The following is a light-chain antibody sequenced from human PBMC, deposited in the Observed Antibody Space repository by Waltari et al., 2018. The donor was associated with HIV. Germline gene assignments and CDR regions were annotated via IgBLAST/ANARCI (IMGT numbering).Light chain of an antibody. Sequence: QSALTQPRSVSGSPGQSVTISCTATSRDVGAPNYVSWYQQHPGKAPKRMIYEVTKRPSGIPGRFSAARTGNTASLTVSGLQAEDEADYYCSSYDNNNNYVIFGGGTKLTVL. V-gene: IGLV2-11*01. CDR1: SRDVGAPNY. CDR2: EVT. CDR3: SSYDNNNNYVI. J-gene: IGLJ2*01.